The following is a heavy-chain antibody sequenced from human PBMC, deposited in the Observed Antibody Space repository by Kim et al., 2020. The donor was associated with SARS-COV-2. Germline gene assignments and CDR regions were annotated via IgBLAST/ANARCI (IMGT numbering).Heavy chain of an antibody. Sequence: SETLSLTCTVSGGSISSSSYYWGWIRQPPGKGLEWIGSIYYSGSTYYNPSLKSRVTISVDTSKNQFSLKLSSVTAADTAVYYCARGITMIVVGWFDPWGQGTLVTVSS. CDR1: GGSISSSSYY. D-gene: IGHD3-22*01. CDR3: ARGITMIVVGWFDP. J-gene: IGHJ5*02. CDR2: IYYSGST. V-gene: IGHV4-39*01.